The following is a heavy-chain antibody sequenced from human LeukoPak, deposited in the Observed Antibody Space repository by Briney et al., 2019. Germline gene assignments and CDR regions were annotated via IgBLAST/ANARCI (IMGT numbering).Heavy chain of an antibody. CDR2: INPNSGGT. D-gene: IGHD6-6*01. Sequence: ASVKVSCKASGYTFTGYYMRWVRQAPGQGLEWMGWINPNSGGTNYAQKFQGRVTMTRDTSISTAYMELSRLRSDDTAVYYCARDAARPGYYYYMDVWGKGTTVTVSS. J-gene: IGHJ6*03. CDR3: ARDAARPGYYYYMDV. V-gene: IGHV1-2*02. CDR1: GYTFTGYY.